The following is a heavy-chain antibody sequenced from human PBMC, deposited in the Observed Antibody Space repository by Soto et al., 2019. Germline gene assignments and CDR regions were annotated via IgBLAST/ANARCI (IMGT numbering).Heavy chain of an antibody. CDR3: ARERGNWLYNFDF. V-gene: IGHV3-23*01. J-gene: IGHJ4*02. CDR2: ASGSGVSI. Sequence: EVQLLESGGDLVQPGGSLRLSCAASGFTFTNFAMSWVRQAPGKGLEWVSAASGSGVSIYYADSVKGRFTISRDKSKNTLYLQMNSLRAEDTAVYYCARERGNWLYNFDFWGQGTLVTVSS. D-gene: IGHD3-9*01. CDR1: GFTFTNFA.